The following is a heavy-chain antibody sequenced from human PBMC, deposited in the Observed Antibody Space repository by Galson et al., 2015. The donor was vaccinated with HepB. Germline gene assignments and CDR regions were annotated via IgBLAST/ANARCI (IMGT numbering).Heavy chain of an antibody. Sequence: LSLTCSVSGGSVSSGTYQWSWIRQTPGTGLEWIGYVYRSGSTNYNPSLKSRVIISVDTSKNQFSLRLSSVTAADTAMYYCARGADIVTSAYDYWGRGTLVTVSS. J-gene: IGHJ4*02. V-gene: IGHV4-61*01. D-gene: IGHD2-15*01. CDR3: ARGADIVTSAYDY. CDR1: GGSVSSGTYQ. CDR2: VYRSGST.